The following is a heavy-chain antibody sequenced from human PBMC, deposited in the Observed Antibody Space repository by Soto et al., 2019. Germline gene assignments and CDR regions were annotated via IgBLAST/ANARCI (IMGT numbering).Heavy chain of an antibody. CDR2: ISYTGRT. CDR3: ARERVPAAKRGYYYGMDV. D-gene: IGHD2-2*01. V-gene: IGHV4-61*03. Sequence: PSETLSLTCIVSGDSVTSGSYYWTWLRQPPGKGLEWIGYISYTGRTKYNPSLQSRVTISVDTSKNDFSLNLSSVTAADTAVYYCARERVPAAKRGYYYGMDVWGQGTTVTVSS. CDR1: GDSVTSGSYY. J-gene: IGHJ6*02.